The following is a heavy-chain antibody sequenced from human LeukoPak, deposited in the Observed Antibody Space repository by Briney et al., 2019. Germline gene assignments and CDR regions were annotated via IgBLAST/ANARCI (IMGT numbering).Heavy chain of an antibody. J-gene: IGHJ4*02. CDR1: GYTFTSYG. D-gene: IGHD3-22*01. V-gene: IGHV1-18*01. Sequence: ASVKVSCKASGYTFTSYGISWVRQAPGQGLEWMGWISAYNGNTNYAQKLQGRVTMTRDTSTRTAYMELSRLRSDDTAVYYCARVDDRGHYYDSSGPRKLFDYWGQGTLVTVSS. CDR2: ISAYNGNT. CDR3: ARVDDRGHYYDSSGPRKLFDY.